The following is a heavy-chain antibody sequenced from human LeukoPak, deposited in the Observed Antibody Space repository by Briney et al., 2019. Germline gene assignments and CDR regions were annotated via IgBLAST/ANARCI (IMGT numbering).Heavy chain of an antibody. D-gene: IGHD4-17*01. CDR2: IYYTGST. CDR3: ARNGYGDYGPYYYFDL. J-gene: IGHJ2*01. CDR1: GGSISSYY. Sequence: PSETLSLTCTVSGGSISSYYWGWIQQPPGKGLEWIGYIYYTGSTNYNPSLKSRVTISVDTSKKQFSLKLTSVTAADTAVYYCARNGYGDYGPYYYFDLWGRGTLVTVSS. V-gene: IGHV4-59*08.